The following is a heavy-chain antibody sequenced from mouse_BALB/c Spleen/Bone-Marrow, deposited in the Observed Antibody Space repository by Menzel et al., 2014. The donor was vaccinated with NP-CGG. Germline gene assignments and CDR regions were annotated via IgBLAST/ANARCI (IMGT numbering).Heavy chain of an antibody. CDR1: GYTFTSYW. Sequence: QVQLQQSGAELVKPGASVKMSCKASGYTFTSYWMHWVKQRPGQGLEWIGTIDLSDSYTSYNQKFKGKATLTVDTSSSTAYMQLSSLTSEDSAVYYCTRNDYDGFAYWGQGTLVTVSA. CDR2: IDLSDSYT. CDR3: TRNDYDGFAY. J-gene: IGHJ3*01. V-gene: IGHV1S127*01. D-gene: IGHD2-4*01.